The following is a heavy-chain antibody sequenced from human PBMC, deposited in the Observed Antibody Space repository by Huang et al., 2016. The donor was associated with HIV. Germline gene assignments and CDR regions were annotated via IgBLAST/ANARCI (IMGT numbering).Heavy chain of an antibody. J-gene: IGHJ5*02. Sequence: VLLVQSGAEVRKPGSSVKVSCKAFGGTFSSYAISWVRQAPGQGLEWMGGSIPIFGTANYTQKFQGRVTITVDESTNTGYMELTRLTSEDTAVYYCARTAYSYGFRQGYNWFDPWGQGTPVTVSS. D-gene: IGHD5-18*01. V-gene: IGHV1-69*13. CDR3: ARTAYSYGFRQGYNWFDP. CDR2: SIPIFGTA. CDR1: GGTFSSYA.